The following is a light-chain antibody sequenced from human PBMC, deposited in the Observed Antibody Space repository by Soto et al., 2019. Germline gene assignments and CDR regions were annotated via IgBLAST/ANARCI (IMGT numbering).Light chain of an antibody. J-gene: IGKJ2*01. CDR2: GAS. V-gene: IGKV3-15*01. CDR3: QQYNNWPPYT. CDR1: QNIGSN. Sequence: EVVMTQSPATLSASPGERVILSCRASQNIGSNLAWYQQRPGQAPRLLMYGASTRATETPARFSGSGSATDFTLTISSLQSEDFAVYYCQQYNNWPPYTLGQRTKLEIK.